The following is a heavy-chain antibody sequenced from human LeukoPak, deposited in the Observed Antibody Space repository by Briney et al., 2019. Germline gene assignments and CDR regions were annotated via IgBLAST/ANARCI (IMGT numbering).Heavy chain of an antibody. CDR2: ISAYNGNT. V-gene: IGHV1-18*01. CDR3: ARGFGPAPNVYYMDV. CDR1: GYTFTSYG. Sequence: ASGKVSCKASGYTFTSYGISWVRQAPGQGLEWMGWISAYNGNTNYAQKLQGRVTMTTDTFTSTAYMELRSLRSDDTAVYYCARGFGPAPNVYYMDVWGKGTTVTVSS. J-gene: IGHJ6*03. D-gene: IGHD3-10*01.